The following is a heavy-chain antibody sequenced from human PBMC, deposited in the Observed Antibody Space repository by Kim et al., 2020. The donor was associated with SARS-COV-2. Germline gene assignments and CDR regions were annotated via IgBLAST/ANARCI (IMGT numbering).Heavy chain of an antibody. Sequence: ASVKVSCKASGYTFTSYGISWVRQAPGQGLEWMGWISAYNGNTNYAQKLQGRVTMTTDTSTSTAYMELRSLRSDDTAVYYCARGVPLFWGSDHFDYWGQGTLVTVSS. V-gene: IGHV1-18*01. CDR2: ISAYNGNT. J-gene: IGHJ4*02. D-gene: IGHD3-16*01. CDR3: ARGVPLFWGSDHFDY. CDR1: GYTFTSYG.